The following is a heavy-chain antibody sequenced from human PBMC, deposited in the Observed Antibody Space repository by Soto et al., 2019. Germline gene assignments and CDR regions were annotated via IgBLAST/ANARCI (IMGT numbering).Heavy chain of an antibody. J-gene: IGHJ4*02. D-gene: IGHD2-15*01. CDR3: AQETWWRLDY. V-gene: IGHV3-7*05. CDR2: INPDGSDE. CDR1: GLPFSSHY. Sequence: EVQLVESGGGLVQPGGSLRLSCAASGLPFSSHYMSWIRQAPGRGLEWVAKINPDGSDEQNADSVRGRSTVSRDTTKNLLFLQMNGLRVENTAMYYCAQETWWRLDYWGQGNLVTVSS.